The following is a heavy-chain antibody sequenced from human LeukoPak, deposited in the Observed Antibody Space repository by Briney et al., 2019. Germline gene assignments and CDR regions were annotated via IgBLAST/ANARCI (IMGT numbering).Heavy chain of an antibody. J-gene: IGHJ6*02. CDR2: IDHRKST. V-gene: IGHV4-34*01. Sequence: SETLSLTCAVYGGSFSDYYWSWIRQPPGKGLEWIGEIDHRKSTTYNPSLKSRVTISVDTSKNQFSLKLNSVTAADTAVYYCASRMYYYYGMDVWGQGTTVTVSS. CDR3: ASRMYYYYGMDV. CDR1: GGSFSDYY.